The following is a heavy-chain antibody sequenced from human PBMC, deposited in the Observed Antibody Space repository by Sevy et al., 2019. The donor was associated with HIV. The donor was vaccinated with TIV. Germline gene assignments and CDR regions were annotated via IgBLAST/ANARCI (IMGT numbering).Heavy chain of an antibody. CDR2: IRSKAGGGTT. J-gene: IGHJ4*02. CDR3: TTDHRRDGIVVVPFEY. V-gene: IGHV3-15*01. D-gene: IGHD3-22*01. CDR1: GFTFSNAW. Sequence: GGSLRLSCAASGFTFSNAWMSWVRQSPGKGLEWVGRIRSKAGGGTTDYDTIVKGKLTISVDGSRDILYLQLNSLETADTAVYYCTTDHRRDGIVVVPFEYWGQGTLVTVSS.